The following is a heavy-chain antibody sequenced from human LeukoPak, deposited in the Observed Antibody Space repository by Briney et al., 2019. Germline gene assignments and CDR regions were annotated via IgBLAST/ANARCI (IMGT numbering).Heavy chain of an antibody. CDR2: INHSRST. CDR1: GGFFSGYY. V-gene: IGHV4-34*01. J-gene: IGHJ4*02. D-gene: IGHD3-10*01. Sequence: PSDPLSLSCAVCGGFFSGYYWSWLRQPPGKGLEWVREINHSRSTNYDPSLKSRVTISVDTSKNQFSLKLSSVTAADTAVYYCAREVVRGVIGLDYWGQGTLVTVSS. CDR3: AREVVRGVIGLDY.